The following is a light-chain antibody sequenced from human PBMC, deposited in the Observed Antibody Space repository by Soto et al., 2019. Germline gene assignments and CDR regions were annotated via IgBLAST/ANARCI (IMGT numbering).Light chain of an antibody. CDR1: ESVRSN. V-gene: IGKV3D-15*01. CDR2: GAS. Sequence: EMVMTQSPATLSLSPGERATLSCRASESVRSNLAWYQHKPGQAPRLLIYGASTRATGIPARFSGRGSGTDVTITSSSRPTADLSVYYCQQYSKWITFGQGTRLEI. J-gene: IGKJ5*01. CDR3: QQYSKWIT.